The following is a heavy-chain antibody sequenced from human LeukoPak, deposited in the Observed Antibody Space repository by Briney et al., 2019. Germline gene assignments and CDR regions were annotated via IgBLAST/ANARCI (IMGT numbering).Heavy chain of an antibody. D-gene: IGHD6-13*01. CDR2: ISAYNGNT. V-gene: IGHV1-18*01. CDR3: AREAEQQLVYYYYGMDV. J-gene: IGHJ6*02. CDR1: GYTFTSYG. Sequence: ASVKVSCKASGYTFTSYGISWVRQAPGQGLEWMGWISAYNGNTNYAQKLQGRVTMTTDTSTSTAYMELRSLSSDDTAVYYCAREAEQQLVYYYYGMDVWGQGTTVTVSS.